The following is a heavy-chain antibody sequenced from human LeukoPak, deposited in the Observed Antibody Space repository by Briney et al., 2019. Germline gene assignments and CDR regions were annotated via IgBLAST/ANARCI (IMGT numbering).Heavy chain of an antibody. D-gene: IGHD3-22*01. CDR2: IYRTGST. J-gene: IGHJ3*02. V-gene: IGHV4-38-2*02. CDR1: SYPISSGYY. Sequence: SETLSLTCSVSSYPISSGYYWGWIRQPPGKGLEWIGSIYRTGSTDYNPSLKSRVTISVDTSKNLFSLNLTSVTAADPAVYFCAREIHYDSSGQRTLHAFDMWGQGTMVTVSS. CDR3: AREIHYDSSGQRTLHAFDM.